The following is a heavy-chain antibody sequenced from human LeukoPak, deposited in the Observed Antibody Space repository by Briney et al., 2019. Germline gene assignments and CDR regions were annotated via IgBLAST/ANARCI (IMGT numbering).Heavy chain of an antibody. V-gene: IGHV3-53*01. CDR2: IYSSGST. D-gene: IGHD6-13*01. CDR3: ASRIATAGSVDY. CDR1: GFTFSAYN. J-gene: IGHJ4*02. Sequence: PGGSLRLSCAASGFTFSAYNMNWVRQAPGKGLEWVAVIYSSGSTYYADSVKGRFTISRDNSKNTLHLQMNTLRAEDTAVYYCASRIATAGSVDYWGQGTLVTVSS.